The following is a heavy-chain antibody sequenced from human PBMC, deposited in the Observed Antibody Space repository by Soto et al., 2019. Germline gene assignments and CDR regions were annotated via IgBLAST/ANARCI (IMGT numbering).Heavy chain of an antibody. Sequence: TLSLTCTVSGGSISSAAYYWSWIRQHPGKGLEWIGYVSHSGSTYYNPSLKSRVIISVDTSKNQFSLSLTSVTAADTAVYYCAREYTYGSNFFDCWGQGALVTVS. CDR2: VSHSGST. CDR3: AREYTYGSNFFDC. CDR1: GGSISSAAYY. D-gene: IGHD5-18*01. V-gene: IGHV4-31*03. J-gene: IGHJ4*02.